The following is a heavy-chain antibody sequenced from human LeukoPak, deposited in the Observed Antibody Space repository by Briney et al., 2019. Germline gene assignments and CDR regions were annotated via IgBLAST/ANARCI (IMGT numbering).Heavy chain of an antibody. CDR1: GYSISSGSF. D-gene: IGHD6-13*01. CDR2: IYHSGTP. CDR3: ARGYSSSWYFNWFDP. Sequence: PPETLSLTCTVSGYSISSGSFWGWIRQPPGKGLEWIGSIYHSGTPYYNPSLKSRVTISVDPSKNQFSLKLTSVTAADTAVYYCARGYSSSWYFNWFDPWGQGTLVTVSS. J-gene: IGHJ5*02. V-gene: IGHV4-38-2*02.